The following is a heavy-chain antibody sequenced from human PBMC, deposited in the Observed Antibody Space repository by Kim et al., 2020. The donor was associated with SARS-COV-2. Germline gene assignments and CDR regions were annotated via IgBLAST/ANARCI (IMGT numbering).Heavy chain of an antibody. CDR2: INADNGKS. Sequence: ASVKVSCKASGYRFTDYAMHWVRQAPGQRLEWMGWINADNGKSQYSQKFQGRVTITGDTSATTADMELSSLRSEDTAIYYCARVGHYSYAVDVWGQGTTVTVSS. J-gene: IGHJ6*02. D-gene: IGHD3-10*01. CDR3: ARVGHYSYAVDV. V-gene: IGHV1-3*01. CDR1: GYRFTDYA.